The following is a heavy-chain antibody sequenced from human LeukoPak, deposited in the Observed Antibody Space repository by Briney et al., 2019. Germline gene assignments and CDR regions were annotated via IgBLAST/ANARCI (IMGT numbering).Heavy chain of an antibody. V-gene: IGHV1-18*01. J-gene: IGHJ4*02. CDR3: ARPVLGALDY. CDR2: ISAYNSNT. Sequence: ASVKVSCKASGYTFSSYGISWVRQAPGQGLEWMGWISAYNSNTNYAQKLQGRVTMTTDTSASTAYMELRSLRSDDTAVYYCARPVLGALDYWGQGTLVTVSS. D-gene: IGHD2-8*02. CDR1: GYTFSSYG.